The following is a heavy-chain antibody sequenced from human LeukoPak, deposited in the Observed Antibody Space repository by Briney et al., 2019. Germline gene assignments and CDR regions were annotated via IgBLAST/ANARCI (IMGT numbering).Heavy chain of an antibody. CDR1: GFTFSTSA. V-gene: IGHV3-23*01. Sequence: GGSLRLSCAASGFTFSTSAMTWVRQAPGKGLEWVAAISGSGGSTYYADSVKGRFTISRDNSKNTLYLQMKSLRAEDTAVYYCATSRQWLVRYFDYWGQGTLATVSS. J-gene: IGHJ4*02. D-gene: IGHD6-19*01. CDR3: ATSRQWLVRYFDY. CDR2: ISGSGGST.